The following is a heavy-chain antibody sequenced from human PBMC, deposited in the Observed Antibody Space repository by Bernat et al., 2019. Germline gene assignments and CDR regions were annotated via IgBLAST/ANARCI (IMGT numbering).Heavy chain of an antibody. D-gene: IGHD6-19*01. J-gene: IGHJ4*02. CDR1: GLTFSSYW. CDR2: ISGSGGST. V-gene: IGHV3-23*04. CDR3: AKDPYGAVAGSAGL. Sequence: EVQLVGSGGGLVQPGGSLRLSCAASGLTFSSYWMSWVRQAPGKGLEWVSAISGSGGSTYYADSVKGRFTISRDNSKNTLYLQMNSLRAEDTAVYYCAKDPYGAVAGSAGLWGQGTLVTVSS.